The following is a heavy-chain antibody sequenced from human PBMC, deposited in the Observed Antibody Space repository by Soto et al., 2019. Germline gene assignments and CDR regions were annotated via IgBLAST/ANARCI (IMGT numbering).Heavy chain of an antibody. Sequence: PGGSLRLSCAASGFTFSSYSLNWVRHAPGKGLEWVSSISSSSSYIYYADSVKGRFTISRDNAKNSLYLQMNSLRTEDTAVYYCVRSSSSGGITIFGVAKFDYWGQGTLVNVSS. CDR2: ISSSSSYI. V-gene: IGHV3-21*01. CDR3: VRSSSSGGITIFGVAKFDY. D-gene: IGHD3-3*01. J-gene: IGHJ4*02. CDR1: GFTFSSYS.